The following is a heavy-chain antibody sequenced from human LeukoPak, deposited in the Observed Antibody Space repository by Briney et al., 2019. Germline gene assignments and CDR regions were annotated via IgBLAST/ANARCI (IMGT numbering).Heavy chain of an antibody. V-gene: IGHV4-59*08. Sequence: SETLSLTCPVSGGSISSYYWSWIRQPSGKGLEWIGYIYYSGSTNYNPSLKSRVTISVDTSKNQLSLKLSSVTAADTAVYYCARHSPDRLLFAEYFQHWGQGTLVTVSS. J-gene: IGHJ1*01. D-gene: IGHD3-9*01. CDR2: IYYSGST. CDR1: GGSISSYY. CDR3: ARHSPDRLLFAEYFQH.